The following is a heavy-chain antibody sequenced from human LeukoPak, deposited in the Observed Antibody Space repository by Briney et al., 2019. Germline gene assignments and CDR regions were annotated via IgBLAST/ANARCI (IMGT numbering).Heavy chain of an antibody. V-gene: IGHV3-74*01. Sequence: PGGSLRLSCAVSGFTFSTYGMHWVRQVPGKGLVWVSRINNDGSSTSYADSVKGRFTISRDNAKNTLYLQMNSLRAEDTAVYYCARDPVIMRSTQNFDYWGQGTLVTVSS. CDR2: INNDGSST. J-gene: IGHJ4*02. CDR1: GFTFSTYG. D-gene: IGHD1-26*01. CDR3: ARDPVIMRSTQNFDY.